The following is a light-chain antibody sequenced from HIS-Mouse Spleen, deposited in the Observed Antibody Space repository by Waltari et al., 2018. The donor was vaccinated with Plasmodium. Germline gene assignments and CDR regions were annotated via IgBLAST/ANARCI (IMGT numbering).Light chain of an antibody. CDR1: KGISSY. Sequence: AIRMTQSPSSFSASTGDRVTITCRASKGISSYLAWYQQKPGKAPKLLIYAASTLQSGVPSRFRGSGSGTDFTLTISCLQSEDFATYYCQQYYRYPPYTFGQGTKLEIK. CDR2: AAS. J-gene: IGKJ2*01. V-gene: IGKV1-8*01. CDR3: QQYYRYPPYT.